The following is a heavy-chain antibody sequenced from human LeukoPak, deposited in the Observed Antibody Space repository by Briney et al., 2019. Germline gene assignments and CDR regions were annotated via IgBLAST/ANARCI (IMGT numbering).Heavy chain of an antibody. J-gene: IGHJ4*02. D-gene: IGHD3-10*01. Sequence: ASVKVSCKASGYTFTSYYMHWVRKTPGQGLEWMGWINPNTGDTNYGRKFQGRVTMTRDTSINTAYMELRSLRSDDTAVYYCARSRRVGNGEYPDYWGQGTLVTVSS. V-gene: IGHV1-2*02. CDR3: ARSRRVGNGEYPDY. CDR2: INPNTGDT. CDR1: GYTFTSYY.